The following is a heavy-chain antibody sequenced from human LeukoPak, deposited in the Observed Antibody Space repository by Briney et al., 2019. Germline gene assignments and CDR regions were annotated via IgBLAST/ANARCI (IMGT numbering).Heavy chain of an antibody. Sequence: GGSLRLSCAASEFTFSSYTMTWVRQAPGKGLEWVSSIGYSSSYIYYADSVKGRFTISRDNAENSLYLQMNSLRAEDTAVYYCARGAYGDGYYFDSWGQGTLVTVSS. D-gene: IGHD4-17*01. CDR1: EFTFSSYT. CDR2: IGYSSSYI. J-gene: IGHJ4*02. CDR3: ARGAYGDGYYFDS. V-gene: IGHV3-21*01.